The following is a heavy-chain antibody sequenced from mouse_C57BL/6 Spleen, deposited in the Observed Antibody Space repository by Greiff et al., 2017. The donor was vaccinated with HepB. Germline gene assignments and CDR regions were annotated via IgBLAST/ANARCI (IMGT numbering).Heavy chain of an antibody. CDR1: GYAFTNYL. Sequence: VQLVESGAELVRPGTSVKVSCKASGYAFTNYLIEWVKQRPGQGLEWIGVINPGSGGTNYNEKFKGKATLTADKSSSTAYMQLSSLTSEDSAVYFCARGTGTDYWGQGTTLTVSS. J-gene: IGHJ2*01. CDR2: INPGSGGT. D-gene: IGHD4-1*01. CDR3: ARGTGTDY. V-gene: IGHV1-54*01.